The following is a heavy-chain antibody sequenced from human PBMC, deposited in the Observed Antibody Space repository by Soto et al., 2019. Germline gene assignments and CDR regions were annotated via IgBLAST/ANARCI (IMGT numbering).Heavy chain of an antibody. CDR1: GDSISSGDYY. D-gene: IGHD5-18*01. CDR3: ARALIQLWRHYYYGMDV. CDR2: IYYSGTT. J-gene: IGHJ6*02. V-gene: IGHV4-30-4*01. Sequence: PSETLSLTCTVSGDSISSGDYYWSWIRQPPGKGLEWIGYIYYSGTTYYNPSLKSRVTISVDTSKNQFSLKVNSVTAADTAVYYCARALIQLWRHYYYGMDVWGQGTTVTVSS.